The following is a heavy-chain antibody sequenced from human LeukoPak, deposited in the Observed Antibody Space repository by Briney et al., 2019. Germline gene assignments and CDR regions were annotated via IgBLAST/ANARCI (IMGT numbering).Heavy chain of an antibody. D-gene: IGHD1-26*01. Sequence: GSVKVSCKASGYTFTSYDINWVRQATGQGLEWMGWMNPNSGNTGYARKFQGRVTMTRNTSISTAYMELSSLRSEDTAVYYCARFRMEGATTGPYNWFDPWGQGTLVTVSS. CDR3: ARFRMEGATTGPYNWFDP. V-gene: IGHV1-8*01. CDR2: MNPNSGNT. CDR1: GYTFTSYD. J-gene: IGHJ5*02.